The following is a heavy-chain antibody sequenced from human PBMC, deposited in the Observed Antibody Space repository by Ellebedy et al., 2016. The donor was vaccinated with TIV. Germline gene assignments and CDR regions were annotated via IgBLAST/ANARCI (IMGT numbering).Heavy chain of an antibody. Sequence: GESLKISCAASGFTFSSYTTMSWVRQVPGKGLEWVANINQDGSEKNYVDSVKGRFTISRDNAKNSLYLQMNSLRREDTAIYYCARGSVVTGADSWGQGTLVTVSS. V-gene: IGHV3-7*03. CDR3: ARGSVVTGADS. CDR2: INQDGSEK. J-gene: IGHJ4*02. D-gene: IGHD2-21*02. CDR1: GFTFSSYT.